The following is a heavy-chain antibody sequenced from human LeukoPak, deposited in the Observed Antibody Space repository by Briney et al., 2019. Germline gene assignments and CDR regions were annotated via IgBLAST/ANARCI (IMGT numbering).Heavy chain of an antibody. D-gene: IGHD2-15*01. V-gene: IGHV1-2*06. Sequence: ASVKVSCKASGYTFTGYYMHWVRQAPGQGLEWMGRINPNSGGTNYAQKFQGRVTMTRDTSISTAYMELSRLRSDDTAVYYWARSSLAISRVVAAVSDYWGQGTLVTVSS. CDR1: GYTFTGYY. J-gene: IGHJ4*02. CDR3: ARSSLAISRVVAAVSDY. CDR2: INPNSGGT.